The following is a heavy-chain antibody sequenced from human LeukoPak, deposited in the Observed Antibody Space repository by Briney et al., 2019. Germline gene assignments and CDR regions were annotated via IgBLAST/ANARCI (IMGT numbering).Heavy chain of an antibody. J-gene: IGHJ4*02. CDR2: IYPSDSDT. CDR1: GYSFTSHW. V-gene: IGHV5-51*01. CDR3: ARTDCSSTSCYLFDY. D-gene: IGHD2-2*01. Sequence: GESLKISCKGSGYSFTSHWIVWVRQMLGKGLEWMGIIYPSDSDTKYSPSFQGQVTISADKSISTAYLQWSSLKASDTAMYYCARTDCSSTSCYLFDYWGQGTLVTVSS.